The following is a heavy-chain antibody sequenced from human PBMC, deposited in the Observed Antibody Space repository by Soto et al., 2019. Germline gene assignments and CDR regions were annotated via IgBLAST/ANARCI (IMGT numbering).Heavy chain of an antibody. J-gene: IGHJ4*02. D-gene: IGHD3-22*01. V-gene: IGHV4-59*08. CDR1: GGSISSYY. CDR3: ARMYYYDSSGYSDFDY. Sequence: QVQLQESGPGLVKPSETLSLTCTVSGGSISSYYWSWIRQPPGKGLEWIGYIYYSGSTNYNPSLKSRVTLSVDTSKNQFSLKLSSVTAADTAVYYCARMYYYDSSGYSDFDYWGQGTLVTVSS. CDR2: IYYSGST.